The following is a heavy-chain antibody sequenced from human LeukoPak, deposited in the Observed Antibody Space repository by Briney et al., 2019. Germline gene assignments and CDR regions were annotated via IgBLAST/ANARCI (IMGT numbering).Heavy chain of an antibody. CDR1: GYTFTSYG. D-gene: IGHD6-19*01. Sequence: GASVKVSCKASGYTFTSYGISWVRQAPGQGLEWMGWISAYNGNTNYAQKLQGSVTMTTDTSTSTAYMELRSLRSDDTAVYYCARVGPWYSSGWGFDYWGQGTLVTVSS. CDR2: ISAYNGNT. CDR3: ARVGPWYSSGWGFDY. J-gene: IGHJ4*02. V-gene: IGHV1-18*04.